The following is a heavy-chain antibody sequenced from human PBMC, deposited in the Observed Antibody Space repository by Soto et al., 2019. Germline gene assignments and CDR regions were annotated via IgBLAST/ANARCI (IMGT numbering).Heavy chain of an antibody. J-gene: IGHJ6*03. V-gene: IGHV1-3*01. Sequence: ASVKVSCKASGYTFTSYAMHWVRQAPGQRLEWMGWINAGNGNTKYSQKFQGRVTITRDTSASTAYMELSSLRSEDTAVYYCARGVVVVAYYYYMDVWGKGTTVTVS. CDR2: INAGNGNT. CDR1: GYTFTSYA. CDR3: ARGVVVVAYYYYMDV. D-gene: IGHD2-15*01.